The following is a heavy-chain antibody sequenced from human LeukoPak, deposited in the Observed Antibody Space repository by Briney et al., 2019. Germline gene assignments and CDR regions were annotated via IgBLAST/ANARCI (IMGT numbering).Heavy chain of an antibody. Sequence: SQTLSLTCAISGDRVSSNSAARNWVRQSPSRGLEWLGRTYYSSKWSNDYAVSVKSRISIKPDTSKNQFSLQLNSVTPEDTAVYYCARMRSGSSYGAFDIWGQGTMVTVSS. CDR2: TYYSSKWSN. CDR1: GDRVSSNSAA. CDR3: ARMRSGSSYGAFDI. V-gene: IGHV6-1*01. D-gene: IGHD3-3*01. J-gene: IGHJ3*02.